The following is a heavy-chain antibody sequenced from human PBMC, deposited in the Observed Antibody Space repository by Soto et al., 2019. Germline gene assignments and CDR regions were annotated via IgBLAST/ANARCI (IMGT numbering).Heavy chain of an antibody. V-gene: IGHV1-46*01. D-gene: IGHD3-22*01. CDR1: GYTFTSYY. CDR3: ARDSKELYYQWLPPASNFDY. Sequence: ASVKVSCKASGYTFTSYYMHWVRQAPGQGLEWMGIINPSGGSTSYAQKFQGRVTMTRDTSTSTVYMELSSLRSEDTAVYYCARDSKELYYQWLPPASNFDYWGQGTLVTVPQ. J-gene: IGHJ4*02. CDR2: INPSGGST.